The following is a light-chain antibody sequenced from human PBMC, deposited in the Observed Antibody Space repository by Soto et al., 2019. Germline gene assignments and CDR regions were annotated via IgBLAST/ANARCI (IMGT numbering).Light chain of an antibody. V-gene: IGLV1-47*01. J-gene: IGLJ2*01. CDR1: SSNIGSNY. Sequence: QSVLTQPPSASGTPGQRVTISCSGSSSNIGSNYVYWYQQLPGTAPKLLIYRNNQRPSGVPDRFSGSKSGPSASLAISGVRPEDEADYYCTAWDDTLRGPLFGGGTKLTVL. CDR3: TAWDDTLRGPL. CDR2: RNN.